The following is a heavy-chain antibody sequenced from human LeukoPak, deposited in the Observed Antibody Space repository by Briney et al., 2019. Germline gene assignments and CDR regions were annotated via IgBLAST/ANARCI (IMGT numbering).Heavy chain of an antibody. CDR1: GGSLSGSY. J-gene: IGHJ4*02. Sequence: SETLSLTCAVYGGSLSGSYWSWIRQPPGKGLEWIGEINHSGSANYNLSLKSRVTLSIDKSKNQFSLNLNSVTAADTAVYYCARARRDSGYYKVDYWGQGTLVTVSS. V-gene: IGHV4-34*01. CDR2: INHSGSA. D-gene: IGHD3-3*01. CDR3: ARARRDSGYYKVDY.